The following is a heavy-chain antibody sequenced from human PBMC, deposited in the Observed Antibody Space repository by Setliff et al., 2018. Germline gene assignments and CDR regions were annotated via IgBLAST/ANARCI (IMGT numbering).Heavy chain of an antibody. D-gene: IGHD6-25*01. CDR1: GYTFTSYD. CDR3: ARDTTSGWMLTN. Sequence: ASVKVSCKASGYTFTSYDINWVRQATGQGLEWMGWMNPNSGNTGYAQKFQGRVTMTRNTSISTAYMELSSLRSEDTAVYYCARDTTSGWMLTNWGQGTLVTVSS. V-gene: IGHV1-8*02. J-gene: IGHJ4*02. CDR2: MNPNSGNT.